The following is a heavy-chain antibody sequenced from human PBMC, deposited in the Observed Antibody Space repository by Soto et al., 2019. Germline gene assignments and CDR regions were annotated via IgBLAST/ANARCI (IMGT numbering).Heavy chain of an antibody. Sequence: QAGGSLRLSCASSGFTFSSYGMHWVRQAPGKGLEWVAVIWYDGSNKYYADSVKGRFTISRDNSKNTLYLQMNSLRAEDTAVYYCARDSLGIAAPINLYGMDVWGQGTTVTVSS. CDR3: ARDSLGIAAPINLYGMDV. V-gene: IGHV3-33*01. CDR2: IWYDGSNK. CDR1: GFTFSSYG. D-gene: IGHD6-13*01. J-gene: IGHJ6*02.